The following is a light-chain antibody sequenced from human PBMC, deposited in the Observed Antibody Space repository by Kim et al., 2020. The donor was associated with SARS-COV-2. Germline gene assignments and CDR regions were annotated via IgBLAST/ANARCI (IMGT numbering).Light chain of an antibody. J-gene: IGLJ3*02. CDR1: NANIGNKC. CDR3: GAWDTTLSAWV. Sequence: KVDRSISGANANIGNKCQSRYQHHTGTAHKHLNYENNKRPSGIPDRCSGSKSGKSANLGITGLQTGDEGNYYCGAWDTTLSAWVFGGGTQLTVL. CDR2: ENN. V-gene: IGLV1-51*01.